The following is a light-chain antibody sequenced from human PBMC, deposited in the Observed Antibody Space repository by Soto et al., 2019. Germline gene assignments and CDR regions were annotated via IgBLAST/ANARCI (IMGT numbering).Light chain of an antibody. CDR3: HQYGSSPAT. CDR1: QIISSSY. Sequence: EIVLTQSPGTLSLSPGERATLSCRASQIISSSYLAWYQQRPGQAPRLLIYGASSRATGIPDRFSGSGSGTDFTVTISRLGPEDFAVYYCHQYGSSPATFGQGTKVDIK. CDR2: GAS. V-gene: IGKV3-20*01. J-gene: IGKJ1*01.